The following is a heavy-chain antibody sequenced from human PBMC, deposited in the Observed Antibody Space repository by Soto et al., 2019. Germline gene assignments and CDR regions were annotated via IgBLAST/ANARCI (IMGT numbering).Heavy chain of an antibody. CDR2: ISGSGGST. D-gene: IGHD7-27*01. CDR1: GFTFSSYA. J-gene: IGHJ4*02. V-gene: IGHV3-23*01. CDR3: AKDAPAKLGILPFDY. Sequence: GGSLRLSCAASGFTFSSYAMSWVRQAPGKVLEWVSAISGSGGSTYYADSVTGRFTISRDNSKNTLYLQMNSMRAEDTAVYYGAKDAPAKLGILPFDYWGQGTLVTVSS.